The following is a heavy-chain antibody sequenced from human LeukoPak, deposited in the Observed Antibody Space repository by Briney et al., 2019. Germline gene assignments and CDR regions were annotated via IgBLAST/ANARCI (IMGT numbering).Heavy chain of an antibody. Sequence: ASEKVSCKASGYTFTSYGISWVRQAPGQGLEWMGWISAYNGNTNYAQKLQGRVTMTTDTSTSTAYMELRSLRSDDTAVYYCAISLQHYGSGSYLDFDYWGQGTLVTVSS. D-gene: IGHD3-10*01. V-gene: IGHV1-18*01. CDR3: AISLQHYGSGSYLDFDY. CDR1: GYTFTSYG. CDR2: ISAYNGNT. J-gene: IGHJ4*02.